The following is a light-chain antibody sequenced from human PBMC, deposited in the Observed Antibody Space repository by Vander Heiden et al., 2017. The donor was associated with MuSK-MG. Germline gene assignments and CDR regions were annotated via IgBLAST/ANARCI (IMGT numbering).Light chain of an antibody. CDR1: NSNIGDNY. CDR2: DSN. V-gene: IGLV1-51*01. J-gene: IGLJ2*01. Sequence: QSVLTQPPSVSAAPGQKVTISCSGSNSNIGDNYVSWYQQFPGTAPKLLIYDSNTRPSGIPDRFSGSKSGTSATLGITGLQTGDEADYYCGTWDTSRRTVVFGGGTRLTVL. CDR3: GTWDTSRRTVV.